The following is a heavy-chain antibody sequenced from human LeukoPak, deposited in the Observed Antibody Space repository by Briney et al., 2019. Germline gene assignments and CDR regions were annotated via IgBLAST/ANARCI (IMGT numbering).Heavy chain of an antibody. J-gene: IGHJ6*02. Sequence: GGSLRLSCAASGFTFSSSAMSWVRQAPGKGLEWVSYISSSSSTIYYADSVKGRFTISRDNAKNSLYLQMNSLRAEDTAVYYCARVTGGFYYYYGMDVWGQGTTVTVSS. D-gene: IGHD7-27*01. CDR2: ISSSSSTI. V-gene: IGHV3-48*01. CDR1: GFTFSSSA. CDR3: ARVTGGFYYYYGMDV.